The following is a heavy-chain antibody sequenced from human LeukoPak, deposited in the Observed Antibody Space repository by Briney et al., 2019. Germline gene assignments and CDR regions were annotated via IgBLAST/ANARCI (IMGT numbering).Heavy chain of an antibody. CDR2: ISYSGST. CDR3: ARHPELYFFDY. D-gene: IGHD3-10*01. V-gene: IGHV4-59*08. CDR1: GGSTSSNS. Sequence: SETLSLTCTVSGGSTSSNSWSWIRQPPGKGLEWIGYISYSGSTNYNPSLKSRVTISADTSENQVSLTLSSVTAADTAVYYCARHPELYFFDYWGQGTLVTVSS. J-gene: IGHJ4*02.